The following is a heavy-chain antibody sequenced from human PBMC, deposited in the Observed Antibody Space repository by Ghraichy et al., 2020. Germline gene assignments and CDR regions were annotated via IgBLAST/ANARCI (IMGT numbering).Heavy chain of an antibody. CDR3: AGHQRGWIREGFDY. Sequence: SAKVSCKASGGTFSSYAISWVRQAPGQGLEWMGGIIPIFGTANYAQKFQGRVTITADESTSTAYMELSSLRSEDTAVYYCAGHQRGWIREGFDYWGQGTLVTVSS. J-gene: IGHJ4*02. CDR1: GGTFSSYA. V-gene: IGHV1-69*13. CDR2: IIPIFGTA. D-gene: IGHD5-18*01.